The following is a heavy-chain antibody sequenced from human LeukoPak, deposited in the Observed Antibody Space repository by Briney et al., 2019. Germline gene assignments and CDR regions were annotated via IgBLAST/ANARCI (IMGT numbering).Heavy chain of an antibody. CDR1: GYTFTSYY. J-gene: IGHJ5*02. CDR3: ARDSSGSYKRGRFGP. V-gene: IGHV1-46*03. Sequence: ASVKVSCKASGYTFTSYYMHWVRQAPGQGLEWMGIINPSGGSTSYAQKFQGRVTMTRDTSTSTVYMELSSLRSEDTAVYYCARDSSGSYKRGRFGPWGQGTLVTVSS. D-gene: IGHD3-10*01. CDR2: INPSGGST.